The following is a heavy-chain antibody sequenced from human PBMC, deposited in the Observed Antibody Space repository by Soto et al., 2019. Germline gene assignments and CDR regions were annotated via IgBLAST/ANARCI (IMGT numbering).Heavy chain of an antibody. V-gene: IGHV4-59*11. CDR3: AVMGGADGSSDWLDP. J-gene: IGHJ5*02. Sequence: SETLSLTCSVSAGSMSRHYWTWIRQSPGKGLEWIGHVYYSGSTKYNPSLKSRLIISLETSKNQFSLRLSSVTAADTAVYYCAVMGGADGSSDWLDPWGQGALVTVSS. CDR1: AGSMSRHY. CDR2: VYYSGST. D-gene: IGHD3-16*01.